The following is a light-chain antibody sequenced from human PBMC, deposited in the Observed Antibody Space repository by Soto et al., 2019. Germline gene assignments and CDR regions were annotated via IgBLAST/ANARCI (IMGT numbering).Light chain of an antibody. J-gene: IGKJ2*01. CDR1: QSGSSSY. CDR2: GAS. Sequence: EIVLTQSPGTLSLSPGERATLSCRASQSGSSSYLAWYKRKPGKAPRLLIYGASSRATGIPDRFSGSGSGTDFTLTISRLEPEDFAVYYCQQYGSSPLYTFGQGTKLEIK. CDR3: QQYGSSPLYT. V-gene: IGKV3-20*01.